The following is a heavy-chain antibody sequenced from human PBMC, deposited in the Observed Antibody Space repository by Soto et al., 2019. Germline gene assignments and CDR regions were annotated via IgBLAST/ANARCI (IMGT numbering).Heavy chain of an antibody. J-gene: IGHJ4*02. Sequence: QVQLVESGGGLVKPGGSLRLSCAASGFTFSDYYMSWIRQAPGKGLEWVSYISDSSSYTNYADSVKGRFTISRDNAKNSLYLQMNSLRAEDTAVYYCARVRDGYLFDYWGQGTLVTVSS. CDR3: ARVRDGYLFDY. V-gene: IGHV3-11*06. D-gene: IGHD5-12*01. CDR2: ISDSSSYT. CDR1: GFTFSDYY.